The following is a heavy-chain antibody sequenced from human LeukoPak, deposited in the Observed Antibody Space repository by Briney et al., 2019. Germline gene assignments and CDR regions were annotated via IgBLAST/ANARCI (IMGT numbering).Heavy chain of an antibody. CDR1: GFTFNSYA. CDR2: ISGSGGTT. CDR3: AKVLGRSGWQTDY. J-gene: IGHJ4*02. Sequence: GGSLRLSCAASGFTFNSYAMTWVRQAPGKGLEGVSAISGSGGTTYYADSVKGRFTISRDNSKNTLYLQMDSLRAEDTAVYYCAKVLGRSGWQTDYWGQGTLVSVSS. V-gene: IGHV3-23*01. D-gene: IGHD6-19*01.